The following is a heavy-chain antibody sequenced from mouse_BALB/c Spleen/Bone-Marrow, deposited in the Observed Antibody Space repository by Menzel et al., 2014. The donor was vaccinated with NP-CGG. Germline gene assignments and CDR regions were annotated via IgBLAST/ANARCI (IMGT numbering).Heavy chain of an antibody. CDR3: ARSDYRYDPLAN. CDR1: GYTFTDYW. Sequence: QVHVKQSGAELVMPGASVKMSCKASGYTFTDYWMHWVKRRPGQGLEWIGAIDTSDSYISYNQKFKGKATLAVDEPSSTAYMQLSSLTSEDSAVYHCARSDYRYDPLANWGQGTLVTVSA. J-gene: IGHJ3*01. V-gene: IGHV1-69*01. CDR2: IDTSDSYI. D-gene: IGHD2-14*01.